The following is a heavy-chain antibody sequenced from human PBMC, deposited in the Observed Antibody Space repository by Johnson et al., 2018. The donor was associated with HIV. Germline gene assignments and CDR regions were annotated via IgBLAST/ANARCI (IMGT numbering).Heavy chain of an antibody. CDR3: ARPAIVVVPAAI. Sequence: VQLVESGGGLIQPGGSLRLSCAASGFTVSSNYMSWVRQAPGKGLEWVSVIYSGGSTYYADSVKGRFTVSRDNSKNTLYLQMNSLRGDDTAVYYCARPAIVVVPAAIWGQGTMVTVSS. CDR2: IYSGGST. J-gene: IGHJ3*02. D-gene: IGHD2-2*01. V-gene: IGHV3-66*03. CDR1: GFTVSSNY.